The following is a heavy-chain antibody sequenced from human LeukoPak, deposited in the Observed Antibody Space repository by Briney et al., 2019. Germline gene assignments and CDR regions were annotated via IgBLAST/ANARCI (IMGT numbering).Heavy chain of an antibody. Sequence: PSETLSLTCTVSGGSISSYYWSWIRQPAGKGLEWIGRIYTSGSTNYNASLKSRVSMSVDTSKNQFSLKLSSVTAADTAVYYCARHVGIAAAGTVDYWGQGTLVTVSS. CDR3: ARHVGIAAAGTVDY. D-gene: IGHD6-13*01. V-gene: IGHV4-4*07. CDR1: GGSISSYY. CDR2: IYTSGST. J-gene: IGHJ4*02.